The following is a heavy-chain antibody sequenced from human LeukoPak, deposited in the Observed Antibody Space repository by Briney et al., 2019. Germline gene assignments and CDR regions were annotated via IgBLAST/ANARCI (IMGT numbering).Heavy chain of an antibody. CDR2: FTHLETT. J-gene: IGHJ5*02. Sequence: SETPSLTCDVYGGSFSGYYWTWIRQPPGKGLEWLGEFTHLETTNYNPSLKSRVTVSVDTSKNQFSLRLTSVTAADTAVYFCARGNRRLGYYGSGSRLPYDSWGQGTLVTVSS. CDR1: GGSFSGYY. D-gene: IGHD3-10*01. CDR3: ARGNRRLGYYGSGSRLPYDS. V-gene: IGHV4-34*01.